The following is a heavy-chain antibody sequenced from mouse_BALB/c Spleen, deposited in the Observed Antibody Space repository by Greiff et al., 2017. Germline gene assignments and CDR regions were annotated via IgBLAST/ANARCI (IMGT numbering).Heavy chain of an antibody. J-gene: IGHJ2*01. D-gene: IGHD1-2*01. V-gene: IGHV14-3*02. CDR2: IDPANGNT. Sequence: EVQLQQSGAELVKPGASVKMSCTASGFNIKDTYMHWVKQRPEQGLEWIGRIDPANGNTKYDPKFQGKATITADTSSNTAYLQLSSLTSEDTAVYYCARDYGYAYCFDYWGQGTTLTVSS. CDR3: ARDYGYAYCFDY. CDR1: GFNIKDTY.